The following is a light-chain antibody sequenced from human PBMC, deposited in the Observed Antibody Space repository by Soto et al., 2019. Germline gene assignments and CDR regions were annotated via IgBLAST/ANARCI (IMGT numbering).Light chain of an antibody. J-gene: IGKJ4*01. CDR3: QQYNSHSRT. Sequence: DIPMTQSPSTLSASVGDTVTITCRASQSISLWLAWYQEKPGKAPKLLIYKASRLESGVPSRFSGSGSGTEFTLTISSLQPDDFGTYYCQQYNSHSRTFGGGTKVEIK. CDR2: KAS. CDR1: QSISLW. V-gene: IGKV1-5*03.